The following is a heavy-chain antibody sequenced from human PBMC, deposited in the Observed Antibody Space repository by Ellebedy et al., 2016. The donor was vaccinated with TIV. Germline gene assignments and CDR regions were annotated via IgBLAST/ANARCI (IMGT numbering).Heavy chain of an antibody. J-gene: IGHJ4*02. D-gene: IGHD6-19*01. CDR3: ARQRGSGWPFDY. V-gene: IGHV1-18*01. CDR2: VSAYSGHT. Sequence: AASVKVSCKVSGYTFTSYSITWVRQAPGQGLEWLGWVSAYSGHTDYAQKLQGRVTLTTDTSTSTAYMEILSLRSDDTAVYYCARQRGSGWPFDYWGQGTLVTVSS. CDR1: GYTFTSYS.